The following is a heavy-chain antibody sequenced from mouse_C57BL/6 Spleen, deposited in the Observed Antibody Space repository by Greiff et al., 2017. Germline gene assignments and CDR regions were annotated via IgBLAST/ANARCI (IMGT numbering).Heavy chain of an antibody. Sequence: VQLQQSGPELVKPGASVKIPCKASGYTFTDYNMDWVKQSHGKSLEWIGDINPNNGGTIYNQKFKGKATLTVDKSSSTAYMELRSLTSEDTAVYYCARRLRRLGVAYWGQGTLVTVSA. V-gene: IGHV1-18*01. J-gene: IGHJ3*01. CDR2: INPNNGGT. CDR3: ARRLRRLGVAY. CDR1: GYTFTDYN. D-gene: IGHD2-4*01.